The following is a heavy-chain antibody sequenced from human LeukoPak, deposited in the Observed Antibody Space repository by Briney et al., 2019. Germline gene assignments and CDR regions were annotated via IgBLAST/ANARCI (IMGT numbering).Heavy chain of an antibody. J-gene: IGHJ4*02. V-gene: IGHV3-48*01. CDR1: GFTFSDYS. CDR3: ARDYKYAFDN. D-gene: IGHD5-24*01. Sequence: GGSLRLSCAASGFTFSDYSMNWVRQAPGKGLEWISYIGIDSGNTNYADSVRGRFTISGDKAKNSLYLQMNSLRVEDTAVYCCARDYKYAFDNWGQGTLVTVSS. CDR2: IGIDSGNT.